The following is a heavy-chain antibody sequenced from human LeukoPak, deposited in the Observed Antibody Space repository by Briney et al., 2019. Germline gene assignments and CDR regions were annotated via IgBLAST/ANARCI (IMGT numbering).Heavy chain of an antibody. Sequence: PGRSLRLSCVTSGFTLNIYAMHWVRHAPGKGLEWVALLAYDGTNQYYADSVKGRFTISRDNSKNTVDLQMNSLRPEDAAVYYCAKEIWPTVTTPGHTHFDYWGQGTLVTVSS. CDR2: LAYDGTNQ. J-gene: IGHJ4*02. CDR1: GFTLNIYA. D-gene: IGHD4-17*01. V-gene: IGHV3-30*04. CDR3: AKEIWPTVTTPGHTHFDY.